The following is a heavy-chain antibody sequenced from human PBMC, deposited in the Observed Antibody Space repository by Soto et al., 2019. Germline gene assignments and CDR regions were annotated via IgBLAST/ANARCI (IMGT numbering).Heavy chain of an antibody. J-gene: IGHJ4*02. CDR1: GGSISSSTYY. D-gene: IGHD3-22*01. Sequence: PSETLSLTCTVSGGSISSSTYYWGWIRQPPGKGLEWIGSVYYSGSTYYNPSLKSRVTISVDTSNNQFSLKLNSVTAAHTAVYYCARHQYCYDSSGYTLDYWGQGTLVTVSS. V-gene: IGHV4-39*01. CDR2: VYYSGST. CDR3: ARHQYCYDSSGYTLDY.